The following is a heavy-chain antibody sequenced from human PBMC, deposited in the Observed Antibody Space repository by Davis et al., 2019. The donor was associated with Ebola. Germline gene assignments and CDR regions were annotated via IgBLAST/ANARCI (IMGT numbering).Heavy chain of an antibody. J-gene: IGHJ4*02. CDR3: ARWTGTEADF. D-gene: IGHD3-10*01. V-gene: IGHV1-18*01. CDR2: INAYNGNT. Sequence: ASVKVSCKASDYFFTTYGITWVRRAPGQGLEWMGWINAYNGNTNYAQTFQGRVTMTTDTSTTTAYMELRSLRSDDTAVYFCARWTGTEADFWGQGTLVTVSS. CDR1: DYFFTTYG.